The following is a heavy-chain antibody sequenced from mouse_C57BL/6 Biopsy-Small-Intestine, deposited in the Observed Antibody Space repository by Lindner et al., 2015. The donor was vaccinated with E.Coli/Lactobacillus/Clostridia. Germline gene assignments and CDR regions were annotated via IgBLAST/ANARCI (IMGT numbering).Heavy chain of an antibody. D-gene: IGHD1-1*01. J-gene: IGHJ4*01. Sequence: VQLQESGPELVKPGASVKISCKASGYSFIGYFMNWVKQSHGKSLEWIGRINPYNGDTFYNQKFKGKATLTVDRSSTTAHMELRSLTSEDSAVYYCARGRLLLAMDYWGQGTSVTVSS. V-gene: IGHV1-20*01. CDR2: INPYNGDT. CDR1: GYSFIGYF. CDR3: ARGRLLLAMDY.